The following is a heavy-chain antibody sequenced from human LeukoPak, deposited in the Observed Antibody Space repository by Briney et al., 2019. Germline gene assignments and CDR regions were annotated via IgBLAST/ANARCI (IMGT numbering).Heavy chain of an antibody. V-gene: IGHV3-43*02. Sequence: GGSLRLSCAASGFTFDDYAMHWVRQAPGKGLEWVSLISGDGGSTYYADSVKGRFTISRDNSKNSLYLQMNSLRTEDTALYYCAYTVDTVGYYGMDVWGQGTTVTVSS. CDR2: ISGDGGST. CDR1: GFTFDDYA. D-gene: IGHD4-23*01. CDR3: AYTVDTVGYYGMDV. J-gene: IGHJ6*02.